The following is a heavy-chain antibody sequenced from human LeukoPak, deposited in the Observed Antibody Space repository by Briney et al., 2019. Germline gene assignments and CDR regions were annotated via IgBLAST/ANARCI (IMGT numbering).Heavy chain of an antibody. Sequence: SETLSLTCAVYGGSFSGYYWSWIRQPPGKGLEWIGSIYYSGSTYYNPSLKSRVTISVDTSKNQFSLKLSSVTAADTAVYYCAEASNYYDSSGYYYFDYWGQGTLVTVSS. CDR2: IYYSGST. CDR1: GGSFSGYY. CDR3: AEASNYYDSSGYYYFDY. J-gene: IGHJ4*02. V-gene: IGHV4-34*01. D-gene: IGHD3-22*01.